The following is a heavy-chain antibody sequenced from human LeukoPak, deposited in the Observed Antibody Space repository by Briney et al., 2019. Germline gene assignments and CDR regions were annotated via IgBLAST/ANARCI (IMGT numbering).Heavy chain of an antibody. D-gene: IGHD2-15*01. V-gene: IGHV3-30*02. CDR3: AKGLGYCSGGSCYSSDYFDY. J-gene: IGHJ4*02. Sequence: GGSLRLSCAASGFTFSSYGMHWVRQAPGKGLEWVAFIRYDGSNKYYADSVKGRFTISRDNSKNTLYLQMNSLRAEDTAVYYCAKGLGYCSGGSCYSSDYFDYWGQGTLVTVSS. CDR1: GFTFSSYG. CDR2: IRYDGSNK.